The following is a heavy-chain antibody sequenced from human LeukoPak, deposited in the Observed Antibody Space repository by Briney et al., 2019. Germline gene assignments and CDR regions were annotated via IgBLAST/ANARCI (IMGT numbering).Heavy chain of an antibody. CDR3: ARDDCSGGSCYLVY. J-gene: IGHJ4*02. CDR2: ISAYNGNT. Sequence: ASVKVSCKASGYTFTSYGISWVRQAPGQGLEWMGWISAYNGNTNYAQKLQGRVTMTTDTSTSTAYMELRSLRSDDTAVYYCARDDCSGGSCYLVYWGQGTLVTVSS. CDR1: GYTFTSYG. D-gene: IGHD2-15*01. V-gene: IGHV1-18*01.